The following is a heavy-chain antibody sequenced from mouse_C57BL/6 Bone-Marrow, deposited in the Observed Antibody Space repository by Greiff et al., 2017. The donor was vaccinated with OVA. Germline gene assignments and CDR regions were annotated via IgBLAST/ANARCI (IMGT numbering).Heavy chain of an antibody. CDR1: GYTFTSYW. J-gene: IGHJ4*01. V-gene: IGHV1-61*01. D-gene: IGHD1-1*01. CDR2: IYPSDSET. Sequence: QVQLQQPGAELVRPGSSVKLSCKASGYTFTSYWMDWVKQRPGQGLEWIGNIYPSDSETHYNQKFKDKATLTVEKSSSTAYMQLSSLTSEDSAVYYCARGDYYGSSSYAMDYWGQGTSVTVSS. CDR3: ARGDYYGSSSYAMDY.